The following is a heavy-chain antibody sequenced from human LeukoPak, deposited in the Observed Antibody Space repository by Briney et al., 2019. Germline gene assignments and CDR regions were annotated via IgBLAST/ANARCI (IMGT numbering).Heavy chain of an antibody. Sequence: SQTLSLTCDISGDSVSSGSGGWNWIRQSPSRGLEWLGRTYYRSKWYNDYAVSVKSRITINPDTSKNQFSLQLNSVTPEDTAVYYCARGGYALAYYFDYWGQGTLVTVSS. CDR1: GDSVSSGSGG. J-gene: IGHJ4*02. CDR2: TYYRSKWYN. D-gene: IGHD5-12*01. V-gene: IGHV6-1*01. CDR3: ARGGYALAYYFDY.